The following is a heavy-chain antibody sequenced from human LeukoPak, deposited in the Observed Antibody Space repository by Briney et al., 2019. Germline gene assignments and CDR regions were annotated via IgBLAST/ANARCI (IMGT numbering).Heavy chain of an antibody. CDR1: GYTFTSYG. Sequence: GASVKVSCKASGYTFTSYGISWVRQAPGQGLEWMGWISAYNGNTNYAQKLQGRVTMTRDTSTSTVYMELSSLRSEDTAVYYCARRNCSSTSCSRSGAFDIWGQGTMVTVSS. CDR2: ISAYNGNT. V-gene: IGHV1-18*01. CDR3: ARRNCSSTSCSRSGAFDI. D-gene: IGHD2-2*01. J-gene: IGHJ3*02.